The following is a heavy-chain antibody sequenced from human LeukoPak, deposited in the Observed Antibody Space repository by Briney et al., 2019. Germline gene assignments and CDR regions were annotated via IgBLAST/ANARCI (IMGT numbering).Heavy chain of an antibody. CDR2: ISWNSGSI. CDR3: AKDSSRIWFGAPYGAFDI. D-gene: IGHD3-10*01. Sequence: GGSLRLSCAASGFTFDDYAMHWVRQAPGKGLEWVSGISWNSGSIGYADSVKGRFTISGDNAKNSLYLQMNSLRAEDMALYYCAKDSSRIWFGAPYGAFDIWGQGTMVTVSS. J-gene: IGHJ3*02. CDR1: GFTFDDYA. V-gene: IGHV3-9*03.